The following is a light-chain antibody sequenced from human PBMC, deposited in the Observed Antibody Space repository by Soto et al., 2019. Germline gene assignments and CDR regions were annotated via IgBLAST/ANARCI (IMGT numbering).Light chain of an antibody. Sequence: DIQMTQSPSTLSASVGDRVTITCRASHSISTWLAWYQRKAGKAPKLLIYDASSLENGVPSRFSGSGTGTEFTLSISSLQPDDFATYYCQQYESFSWTFGQGTKVDIK. CDR1: HSISTW. CDR2: DAS. J-gene: IGKJ1*01. V-gene: IGKV1-5*01. CDR3: QQYESFSWT.